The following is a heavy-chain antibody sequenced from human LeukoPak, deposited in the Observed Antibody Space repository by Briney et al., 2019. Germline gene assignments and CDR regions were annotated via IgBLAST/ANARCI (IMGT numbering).Heavy chain of an antibody. CDR3: ARGWGNYYDSSGRHLGY. Sequence: GGSLRLSCAASGFTFSSYSMNWVRQAPGKGLEWVSSISSSSSYIYYADSVKGRFTISRDNAKNSLYLQMNSLRAEDTAVYYCARGWGNYYDSSGRHLGYWGQGTLATVSS. CDR1: GFTFSSYS. CDR2: ISSSSSYI. V-gene: IGHV3-21*01. D-gene: IGHD3-22*01. J-gene: IGHJ4*02.